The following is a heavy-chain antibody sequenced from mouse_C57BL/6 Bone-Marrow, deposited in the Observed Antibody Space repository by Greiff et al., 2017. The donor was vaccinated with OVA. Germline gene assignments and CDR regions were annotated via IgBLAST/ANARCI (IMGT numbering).Heavy chain of an antibody. Sequence: QVQLQQSGAELARPGASVTLSCKASGYTFTSYGISWVKQRTGQGLEWIGEIYPRSGNTYYNEKFKGKATLTADNSSSTAYMELRSLTSEDSAVYFCARSWYGSTWFAYWGQGTLVTVSA. D-gene: IGHD1-1*01. CDR2: IYPRSGNT. CDR3: ARSWYGSTWFAY. V-gene: IGHV1-81*01. J-gene: IGHJ3*01. CDR1: GYTFTSYG.